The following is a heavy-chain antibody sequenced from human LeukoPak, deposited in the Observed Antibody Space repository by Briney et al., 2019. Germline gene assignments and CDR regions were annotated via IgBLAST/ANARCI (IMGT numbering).Heavy chain of an antibody. Sequence: SETLSLTYAVYGGSFSGYYWTWIRQPPGKGLEWIGEINHSGSTNYNPSLKSRVTISVDTSKNQFSLKLSSVTAADTAVYYCARGDNWSYGFDPWGQGTLVTVSS. CDR1: GGSFSGYY. J-gene: IGHJ5*02. V-gene: IGHV4-34*01. D-gene: IGHD1-7*01. CDR3: ARGDNWSYGFDP. CDR2: INHSGST.